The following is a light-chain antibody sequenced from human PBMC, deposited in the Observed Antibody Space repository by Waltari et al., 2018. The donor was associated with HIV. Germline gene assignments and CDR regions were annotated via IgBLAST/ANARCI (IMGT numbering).Light chain of an antibody. J-gene: IGLJ2*01. V-gene: IGLV1-47*01. CDR3: AAWGDSLSNVV. Sequence: QSVLTQPPSASGTPGQRVTISCSGSSSNIGSNYVYWYQQLPGTAPKLLIYGNNRRPSGVPDRFSGSKSGTSASLAISGLRSEDEANYYCAAWGDSLSNVVFGGGTKLTVL. CDR1: SSNIGSNY. CDR2: GNN.